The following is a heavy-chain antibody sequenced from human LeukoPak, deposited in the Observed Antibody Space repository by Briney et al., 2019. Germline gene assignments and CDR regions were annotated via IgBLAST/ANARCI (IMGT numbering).Heavy chain of an antibody. CDR2: TSSSDAGT. CDR1: GFSLSSYA. V-gene: IGHV3-23*01. Sequence: GRSLRLSCAASGFSLSSYAMSWVRQAPGKGLEWVSATSSSDAGTYHAESVRGRFTISRDNSKNALYLQMNSLTADDAAVYYCARAPVTSCRGAFCYPFDIWGQGTLVTVSS. J-gene: IGHJ4*02. CDR3: ARAPVTSCRGAFCYPFDI. D-gene: IGHD2-15*01.